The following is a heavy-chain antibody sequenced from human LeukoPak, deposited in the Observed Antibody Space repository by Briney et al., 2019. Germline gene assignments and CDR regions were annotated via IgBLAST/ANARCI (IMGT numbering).Heavy chain of an antibody. CDR2: INPNSGGT. V-gene: IGHV1-2*02. Sequence: GASVKLSCKASGYIFTVYYMHWVRQAPGQGLEWMGWINPNSGGTNYSQKFHGRVTMTSDTSITTAYMELSSLRSDDTAVYYCATARERNSVYSSLDYWGQGTRVTVSS. CDR1: GYIFTVYY. D-gene: IGHD5/OR15-5a*01. CDR3: ATARERNSVYSSLDY. J-gene: IGHJ4*02.